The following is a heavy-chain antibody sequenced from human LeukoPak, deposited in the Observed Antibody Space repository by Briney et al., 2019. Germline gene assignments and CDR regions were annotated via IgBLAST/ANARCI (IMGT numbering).Heavy chain of an antibody. J-gene: IGHJ6*02. CDR3: ARVSSGDGGLYYYYGMDV. CDR1: GFTFSDYY. V-gene: IGHV3-11*01. Sequence: KPGGSLRLSCAASGFTFSDYYTSWIRQAPGKGLEWVSYISSSGSTIYYADSVKGRFTISRDNAKNSLYLQMNSLRAEDTAVYYCARVSSGDGGLYYYYGMDVWGQGTTVTVSS. D-gene: IGHD7-27*01. CDR2: ISSSGSTI.